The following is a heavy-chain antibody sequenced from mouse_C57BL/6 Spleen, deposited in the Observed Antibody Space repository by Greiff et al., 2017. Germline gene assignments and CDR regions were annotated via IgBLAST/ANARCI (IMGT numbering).Heavy chain of an antibody. V-gene: IGHV1-42*01. CDR2: IKPSTGGN. J-gene: IGHJ1*03. CDR1: GYSFPGYY. Sequence: VQLKQSGPELVKPGASVKISCKASGYSFPGYYMNWVKQSPETSLWWIGEIKPSTGGNTYNQKFKAKATLTVETSSRTASVQLTSLTSEDSAVYYCAKGRGYYGSLWYFDVWGTGTTVTVSS. D-gene: IGHD1-1*01. CDR3: AKGRGYYGSLWYFDV.